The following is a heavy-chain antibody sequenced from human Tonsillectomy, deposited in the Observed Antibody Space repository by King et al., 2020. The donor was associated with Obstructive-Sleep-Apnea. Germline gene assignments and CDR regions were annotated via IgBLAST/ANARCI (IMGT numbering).Heavy chain of an antibody. CDR2: IIPILVIA. V-gene: IGHV1-69*10. Sequence: QLVQSGAEVKKPGSSVKVSCKASGGTFSSYAISWVRQAPGQGLEWMGGIIPILVIANYAQKFQGRVTITADKSKSTAYMELGSLRSEDTAVYYCAGRTTYSYGYGVDYWGQGTLVTVSS. CDR1: GGTFSSYA. J-gene: IGHJ4*02. CDR3: AGRTTYSYGYGVDY. D-gene: IGHD5-18*01.